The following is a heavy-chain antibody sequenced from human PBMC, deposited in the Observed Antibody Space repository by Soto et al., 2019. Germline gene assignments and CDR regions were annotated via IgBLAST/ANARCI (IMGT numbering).Heavy chain of an antibody. D-gene: IGHD4-4*01. V-gene: IGHV3-48*01. CDR1: GFTFSSYS. J-gene: IGHJ4*02. CDR3: AREWGITTSFDY. Sequence: GGSLRLSCAASGFTFSSYSMNWVRQAPGKGLEWVSYISSCSSTIYYADFVKGRFTISRDNAKNSLYLQMNSLRAEDTAVYYCAREWGITTSFDYWGQGTLVTVSS. CDR2: ISSCSSTI.